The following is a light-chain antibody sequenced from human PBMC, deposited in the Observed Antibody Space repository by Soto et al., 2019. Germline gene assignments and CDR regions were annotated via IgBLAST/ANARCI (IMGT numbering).Light chain of an antibody. CDR1: SSNIGSYYD. J-gene: IGLJ2*01. CDR3: LSSYNSLSHVI. V-gene: IGLV1-40*01. CDR2: GDN. Sequence: QSVLTQPPSVSGAPGQRVTIPCTGSSSNIGSYYDVHWYQQLPGTVPKLLIYGDNNRPSGVPDRFSGSKSGTSASLAITGLQAEDEADYYCLSSYNSLSHVIFGGGTKLTVL.